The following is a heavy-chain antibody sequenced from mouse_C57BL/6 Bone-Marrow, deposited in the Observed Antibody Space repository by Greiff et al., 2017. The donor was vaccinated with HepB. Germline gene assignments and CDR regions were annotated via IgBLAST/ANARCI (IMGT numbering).Heavy chain of an antibody. Sequence: VKLMESGAELVRPGASVTLSCKASGYTFTDYEMHWVKQTPVHGLEWIGAIDPETGGTAYNQKFKGKAILTADKSSSTAYMELRSLTSEDSAVYYCTRRGYGSSYHFDVWGTGTTVTVSS. CDR1: GYTFTDYE. D-gene: IGHD1-1*01. J-gene: IGHJ1*03. CDR2: IDPETGGT. V-gene: IGHV1-15*01. CDR3: TRRGYGSSYHFDV.